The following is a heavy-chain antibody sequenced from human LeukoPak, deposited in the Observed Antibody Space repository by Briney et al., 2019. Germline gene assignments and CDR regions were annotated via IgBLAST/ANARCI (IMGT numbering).Heavy chain of an antibody. V-gene: IGHV3-11*01. CDR3: ARDLEQQMVLGRFDP. J-gene: IGHJ5*02. CDR2: ISGSGNTI. Sequence: SGGSLRLSCAASGFTFSDYYMSWIRQAPGKGLEWISYISGSGNTIYQADSVKGRFTISRDNAKSSLFLQMNSLRADDTAVYYCARDLEQQMVLGRFDPWGQGTLVIVSS. CDR1: GFTFSDYY. D-gene: IGHD6-13*01.